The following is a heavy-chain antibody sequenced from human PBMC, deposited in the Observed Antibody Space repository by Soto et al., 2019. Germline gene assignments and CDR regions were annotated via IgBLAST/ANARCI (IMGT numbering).Heavy chain of an antibody. D-gene: IGHD3-16*01. J-gene: IGHJ6*02. CDR1: GYTFSRSG. V-gene: IGHV1-18*01. Sequence: VQLVQSGAEVKKSGASVKVSCKASGYTFSRSGISWVRPAPGHGLEWMGWISTYNGDTNYAQKVQGRVTMTTVTSTSTAIKELMALRSNDTSVYYCARRGSAPYYYYGLDVWGQGTTVTISS. CDR3: ARRGSAPYYYYGLDV. CDR2: ISTYNGDT.